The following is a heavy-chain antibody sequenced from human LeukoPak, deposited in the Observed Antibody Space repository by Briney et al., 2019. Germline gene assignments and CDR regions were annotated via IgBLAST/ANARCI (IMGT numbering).Heavy chain of an antibody. CDR2: INTDGSIT. CDR1: GFTVSSNY. Sequence: GGSLRLSCAASGFTVSSNYMSWVRQAPGKGLVWVSRINTDGSITNYADSVKGRLSISRDNAKNTLYLQMSSLRAEDTAVYYCARDRGPRTGFMVREAYDYWGQGTLVTVSS. J-gene: IGHJ4*02. CDR3: ARDRGPRTGFMVREAYDY. V-gene: IGHV3-74*01. D-gene: IGHD3-10*01.